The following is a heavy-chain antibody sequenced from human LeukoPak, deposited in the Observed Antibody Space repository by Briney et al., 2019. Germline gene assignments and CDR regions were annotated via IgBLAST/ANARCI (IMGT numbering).Heavy chain of an antibody. CDR1: GGSISSSSYY. CDR2: IYYSGST. Sequence: SETLSLTCTVSGGSISSSSYYWGWIRQPPGKGLEWIGSIYYSGSTYYNPSLKSRVTISVDKSKNQFSLRLSSMTAADTAVYYCARLGFMGSWGQGTLVTVSS. V-gene: IGHV4-39*07. J-gene: IGHJ5*02. D-gene: IGHD3-16*01. CDR3: ARLGFMGS.